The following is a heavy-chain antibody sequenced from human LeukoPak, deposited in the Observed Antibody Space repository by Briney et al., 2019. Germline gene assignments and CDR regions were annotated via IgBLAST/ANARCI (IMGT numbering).Heavy chain of an antibody. CDR1: GGSISSSSYN. Sequence: SEALSLTCTVSGGSISSSSYNWGWIRRPPGKGLEWIGSIYYSGSTYYNPSLKSRVTISVDTSKNQFSLKLSSVTAADTAVYYCARDTRCYSSSCIFDYWGQGTLVTVSS. V-gene: IGHV4-39*07. J-gene: IGHJ4*02. D-gene: IGHD6-13*01. CDR2: IYYSGST. CDR3: ARDTRCYSSSCIFDY.